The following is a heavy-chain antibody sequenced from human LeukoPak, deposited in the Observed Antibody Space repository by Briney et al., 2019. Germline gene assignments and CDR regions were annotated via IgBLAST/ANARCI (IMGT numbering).Heavy chain of an antibody. D-gene: IGHD1-14*01. V-gene: IGHV4-38-2*02. CDR2: IFHNGNT. CDR1: GHSIGAGFV. J-gene: IGHJ4*02. CDR3: ARRGSITGWSFDY. Sequence: SETLSLTCTVSGHSIGAGFVRGWIRQSPGKGLEWLGNIFHNGNTYYNPSLNGRVTMSPDTSRNQFSLTLTSVTAAVTAVYFCARRGSITGWSFDYWGLGSLVTVSS.